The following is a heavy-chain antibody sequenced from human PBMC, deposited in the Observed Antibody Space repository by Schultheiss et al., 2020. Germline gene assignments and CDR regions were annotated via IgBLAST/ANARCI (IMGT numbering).Heavy chain of an antibody. CDR3: AKKIFRGSGSHECFDY. D-gene: IGHD3-10*01. J-gene: IGHJ4*02. V-gene: IGHV3-11*01. CDR2: IGGSGSGRSI. Sequence: GGSLRLSCAASGFTFSDYYMTWIRQAPGKGLEWVSYIGGSGSGRSIYYADSVKGRFTISRDNAQSSLYLQMNSLRAEDTAIYYCAKKIFRGSGSHECFDYWGQGTLVTVSS. CDR1: GFTFSDYY.